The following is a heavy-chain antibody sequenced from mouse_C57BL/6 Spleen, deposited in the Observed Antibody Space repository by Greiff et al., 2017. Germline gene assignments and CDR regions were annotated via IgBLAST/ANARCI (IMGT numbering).Heavy chain of an antibody. D-gene: IGHD1-1*01. CDR1: GYSITSGYY. CDR2: ISYDGSN. J-gene: IGHJ1*03. Sequence: EVQLVESGPGLVKPSQSLSLTCSVTGYSITSGYYWNWIRQFPGNKLEWMGYISYDGSNNYNPSLKNRISITRDTSKNQFFLKLNSVTTEDTATYYCASSSYYYGSSYWYFDVWGTGTTVTVSS. CDR3: ASSSYYYGSSYWYFDV. V-gene: IGHV3-6*01.